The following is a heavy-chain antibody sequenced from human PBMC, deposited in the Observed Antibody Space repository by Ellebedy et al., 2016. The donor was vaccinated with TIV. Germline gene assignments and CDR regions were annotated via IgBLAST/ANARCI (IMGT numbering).Heavy chain of an antibody. CDR3: ARALRGGSQRGYFDY. J-gene: IGHJ4*02. Sequence: PGGSLRLSCEVPGFIFSNYAMHWVRQAPGKGLEWVAVISYDGTNKYYGDSVKGRFTISRDNSKNTLYLQMNSLRPEDTAVYSCARALRGGSQRGYFDYWGQGTLVTVSS. CDR2: ISYDGTNK. D-gene: IGHD2-15*01. V-gene: IGHV3-30-3*01. CDR1: GFIFSNYA.